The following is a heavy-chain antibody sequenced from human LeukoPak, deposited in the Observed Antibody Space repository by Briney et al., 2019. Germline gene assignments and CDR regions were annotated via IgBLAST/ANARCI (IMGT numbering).Heavy chain of an antibody. V-gene: IGHV4-34*01. J-gene: IGHJ4*02. CDR3: ARDLPYCGGGSCYRKIFDY. CDR1: GGSFSNYH. D-gene: IGHD2-15*01. CDR2: INHSGST. Sequence: PSETLSLTCAVYGGSFSNYHWSWIRQPPGKGLEWVGEINHSGSTNYNPSLKSRVTISVDTSKNQFSLELSSVTAADTAVYYCARDLPYCGGGSCYRKIFDYWGQGTLVTVST.